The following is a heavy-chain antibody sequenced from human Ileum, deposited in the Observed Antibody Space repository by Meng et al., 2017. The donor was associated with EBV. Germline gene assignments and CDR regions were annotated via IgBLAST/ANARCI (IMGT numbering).Heavy chain of an antibody. Sequence: GLLVESGGGGVQPGRSLRVSCEAFGFSFDTFDMHWARQAPGKGLEWVAVISYDENIKFYADSVKGRFTISRDNSKNTLYLQLNSLRPDDTAFYYCTNLSFWGQGTLVTVSS. D-gene: IGHD2/OR15-2a*01. V-gene: IGHV3-30*18. CDR1: GFSFDTFD. CDR3: TNLSF. J-gene: IGHJ4*02. CDR2: ISYDENIK.